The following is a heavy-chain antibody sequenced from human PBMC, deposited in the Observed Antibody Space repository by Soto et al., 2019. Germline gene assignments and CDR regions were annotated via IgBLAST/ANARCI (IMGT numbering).Heavy chain of an antibody. CDR1: GFTLSSSG. J-gene: IGHJ4*02. V-gene: IGHV3-7*01. D-gene: IGHD7-27*01. CDR2: INHVGSEI. Sequence: EAQLVESGGGLVQPGGSLRLSCAASGFTLSSSGMSWVRQAPGKRLEWVADINHVGSEILYVDSVKGRFTVSRDNTQNSVYLQMNSLRVEDTALYYCARDPAWGSLDYWGLGTLVTVSS. CDR3: ARDPAWGSLDY.